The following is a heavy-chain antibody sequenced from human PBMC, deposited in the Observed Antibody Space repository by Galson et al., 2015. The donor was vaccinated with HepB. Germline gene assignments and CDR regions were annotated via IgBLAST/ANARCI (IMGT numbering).Heavy chain of an antibody. J-gene: IGHJ6*03. CDR2: INTNTGNP. CDR3: AREAPHYDYIWGSYLPDYYYYYMDV. CDR1: GYTFTSYA. V-gene: IGHV7-4-1*02. Sequence: SVKVSCKASGYTFTSYAMNWVRQAPGQGLEWMGWINTNTGNPTYAQGFTGRFVFSLDTSVSTAYLQISSLKAEDTAVYYCAREAPHYDYIWGSYLPDYYYYYMDVWGKGTTVTVSS. D-gene: IGHD3-16*02.